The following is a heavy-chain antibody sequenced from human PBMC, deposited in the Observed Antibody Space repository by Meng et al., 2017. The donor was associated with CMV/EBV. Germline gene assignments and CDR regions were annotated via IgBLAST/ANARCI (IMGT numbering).Heavy chain of an antibody. Sequence: SETLSLTCAVYGGSFSGHYWSWIRQPPGKGLEWIGEINHSGSTNYNPSLKSRVTISVDTSKNQFSLRLSSVTAADTAVYYCARGLKAWFDPWGQGTLVTVSS. CDR2: INHSGST. CDR3: ARGLKAWFDP. CDR1: GGSFSGHY. V-gene: IGHV4-34*01. J-gene: IGHJ5*02.